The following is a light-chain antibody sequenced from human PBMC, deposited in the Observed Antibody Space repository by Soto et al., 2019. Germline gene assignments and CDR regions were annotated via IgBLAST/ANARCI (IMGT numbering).Light chain of an antibody. CDR2: GAS. CDR3: QQYVDSVYT. V-gene: IGKV3-20*01. J-gene: IGKJ2*01. CDR1: QSVSNNY. Sequence: EIVLTQSPGTLSLSPGERVTLSCSASQSVSNNYVAWYIQRRGQAPRLLIYGASNRATGVPDRFSGSGSGTQFTLTISRLEREDFGLFLCQQYVDSVYTFGRGTKLHI.